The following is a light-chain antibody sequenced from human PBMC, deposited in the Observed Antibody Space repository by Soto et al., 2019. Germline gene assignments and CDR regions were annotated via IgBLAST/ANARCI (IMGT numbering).Light chain of an antibody. CDR1: SSDVGSYNL. CDR3: CSYAGSSTSLVV. V-gene: IGLV2-23*02. Sequence: QSALTQPASVSGSPGQSITISCTGTSSDVGSYNLVSWYQQHPGKAPKLMIYEVSKRPSGVSNRFSGYKSGNPASLTISGLKAEDESDYYCCSYAGSSTSLVVFGGGTKLPLL. CDR2: EVS. J-gene: IGLJ2*01.